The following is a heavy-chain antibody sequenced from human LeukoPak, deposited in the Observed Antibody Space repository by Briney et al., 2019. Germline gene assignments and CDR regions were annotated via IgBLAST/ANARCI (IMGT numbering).Heavy chain of an antibody. Sequence: PSETLSLTCAVYGGSFSGYYWSWIRQPPGKGLEWIGEINHSGSTNYNPSLKGRVTISVDTSKNQFSLKLSSVTAADTAVYYCASSLAAADIWGQGTMVTVSS. V-gene: IGHV4-34*01. J-gene: IGHJ3*02. D-gene: IGHD6-13*01. CDR3: ASSLAAADI. CDR2: INHSGST. CDR1: GGSFSGYY.